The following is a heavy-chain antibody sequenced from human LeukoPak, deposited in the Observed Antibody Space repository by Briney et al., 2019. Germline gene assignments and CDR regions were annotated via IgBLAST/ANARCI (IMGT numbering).Heavy chain of an antibody. D-gene: IGHD3-22*01. V-gene: IGHV3-66*01. CDR1: GFTVSSNY. CDR2: IYSGGST. CDR3: ARGDYYDSSGYRD. Sequence: GGSLRLSCAASGFTVSSNYMSWVRQAPGKGLEWISVIYSGGSTYYADSVKGRFTISRDNSKNTLYLQMNSLRAEDTAVYYCARGDYYDSSGYRDGGQGTRVTVS. J-gene: IGHJ4*02.